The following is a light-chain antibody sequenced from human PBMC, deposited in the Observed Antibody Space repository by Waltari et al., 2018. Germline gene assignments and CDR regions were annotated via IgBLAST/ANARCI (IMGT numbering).Light chain of an antibody. CDR3: QQYNDWPPKYT. V-gene: IGKV3-15*01. Sequence: EIVMTQSPATLSVSPGERATLSCRASQSVSSNLAWYQKKPGQAPRLLIYGASTRATGIPARFSGSGSGTEFTLTISSLQSEDFAVYYCQQYNDWPPKYTFGQGTKLGIK. CDR1: QSVSSN. J-gene: IGKJ2*01. CDR2: GAS.